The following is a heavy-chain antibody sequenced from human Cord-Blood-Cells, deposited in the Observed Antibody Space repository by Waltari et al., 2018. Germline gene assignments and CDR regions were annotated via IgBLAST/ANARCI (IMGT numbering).Heavy chain of an antibody. CDR1: GGTFSSYA. D-gene: IGHD2-21*02. CDR3: ARGPAYCGGDCYSDY. CDR2: IIPILGIA. J-gene: IGHJ4*02. V-gene: IGHV1-69*04. Sequence: QVQLVQSGAEVKKPGSSVKVACKASGGTFSSYAISRVRQAPGQGLEWMGGIIPILGIANYAQKFQGRVTITADESTSTAYMELSSLRSEDTAVYYCARGPAYCGGDCYSDYWGQGTLVTVSS.